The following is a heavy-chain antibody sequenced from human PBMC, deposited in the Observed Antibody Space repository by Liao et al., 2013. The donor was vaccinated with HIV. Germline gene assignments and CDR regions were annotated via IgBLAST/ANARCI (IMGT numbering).Heavy chain of an antibody. J-gene: IGHJ6*03. CDR3: ARVVYTYGRYSYYYYMDV. D-gene: IGHD5-18*01. CDR1: GGSFSSSSYY. CDR2: SITVGGT. Sequence: QLQLQESGPGLVKPSETLSLTCTVSGGSFSSSSYYWGWIRQPPGKGRGVDWEVSITVGGTYYNPSLKSRVTISVDTSKNQFSLKLSSVTAADTAVYYCARVVYTYGRYSYYYYMDVWGERDHGHRLL. V-gene: IGHV4-39*07.